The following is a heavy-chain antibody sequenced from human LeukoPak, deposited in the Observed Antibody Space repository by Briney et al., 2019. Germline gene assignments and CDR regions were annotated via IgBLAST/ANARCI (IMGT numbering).Heavy chain of an antibody. CDR2: MNPNSGNT. V-gene: IGHV1-8*01. CDR1: GYTFTSYD. D-gene: IGHD3-9*01. J-gene: IGHJ5*02. Sequence: ASVKVSCKASGYTFTSYDINWVRQATGQGLEWMGWMNPNSGNTGYAQKFQGRVTMTRNTSISTAYMELSSLRSEDTAVYYCARELNYDILTGYYLQNWFDPWGQGTLVTVSS. CDR3: ARELNYDILTGYYLQNWFDP.